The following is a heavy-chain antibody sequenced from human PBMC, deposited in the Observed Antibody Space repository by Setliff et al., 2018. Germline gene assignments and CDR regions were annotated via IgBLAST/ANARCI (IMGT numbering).Heavy chain of an antibody. V-gene: IGHV4-39*01. CDR3: ARPNYYDSSGYYSYYFDY. CDR1: GGSISSSSYY. CDR2: IYYSGST. J-gene: IGHJ4*02. Sequence: PSETLSLTCTVSGGSISSSSYYWGWIRQPPGKGLEWIGSIYYSGSTYYNPSLKSRVTISVDTSKNQFSLKLSSVTAADTAVYHCARPNYYDSSGYYSYYFDYWGQGTLVTV. D-gene: IGHD3-22*01.